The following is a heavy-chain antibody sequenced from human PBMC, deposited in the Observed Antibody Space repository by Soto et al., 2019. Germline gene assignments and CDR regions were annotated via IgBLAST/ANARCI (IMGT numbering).Heavy chain of an antibody. D-gene: IGHD3-10*01. Sequence: QVQLVQSGAEVKKPGSSVKVSCKASGGTFSSYAISWVRQAPGQGLEWMGGIIPIFGTANYAQKFQGRVTITADKSTSTAYMELRSLRSEDTGVYYCARGGSGSSYYYYGMDVWGQGTTVTVSS. J-gene: IGHJ6*02. CDR3: ARGGSGSSYYYYGMDV. V-gene: IGHV1-69*06. CDR1: GGTFSSYA. CDR2: IIPIFGTA.